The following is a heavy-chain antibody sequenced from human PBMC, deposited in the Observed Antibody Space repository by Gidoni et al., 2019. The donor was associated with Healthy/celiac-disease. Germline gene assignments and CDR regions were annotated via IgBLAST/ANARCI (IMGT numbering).Heavy chain of an antibody. D-gene: IGHD3-10*02. CDR2: ISGSGGRT. V-gene: IGHV3-23*01. CDR3: AKVLVSSGDQDYYFDY. J-gene: IGHJ4*02. Sequence: SGFTFRSYAMSWVRQAPGKGLAWVSAISGSGGRTYSADSVKGRFTISRDKSKNTLYLQMNSLRAEYPAVYYCAKVLVSSGDQDYYFDYWGQGTLVTVSS. CDR1: GFTFRSYA.